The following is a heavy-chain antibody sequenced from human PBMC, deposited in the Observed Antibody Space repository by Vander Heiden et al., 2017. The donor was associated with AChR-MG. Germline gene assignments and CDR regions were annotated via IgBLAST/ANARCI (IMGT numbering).Heavy chain of an antibody. J-gene: IGHJ4*02. D-gene: IGHD6-19*01. CDR2: ISYDGSNK. CDR3: AKGRVFSGWYVPGFDY. Sequence: QVQLVESGGGVVQPGRSLRLSCAASGFTFSSYGMHWVRQAPGKGLEWVAVISYDGSNKYYADSVKGRFTISRDNSKNTLYLQMNSLRAEDTAVYYCAKGRVFSGWYVPGFDYWGQGTLVTVSS. CDR1: GFTFSSYG. V-gene: IGHV3-30*18.